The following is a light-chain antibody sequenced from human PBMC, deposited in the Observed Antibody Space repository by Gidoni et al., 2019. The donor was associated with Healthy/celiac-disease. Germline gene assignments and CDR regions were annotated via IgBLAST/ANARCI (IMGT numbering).Light chain of an antibody. CDR2: GAS. CDR3: QQYNNWPLT. Sequence: EIVMTQSPATLSVSPGERATLSCRASQSVSSNLAWYQQKPGQAPRLLIYGASTRATGIPARCSGSGSGTEFTLTISSLQSEDFAFYYCQQYNNWPLTFGQGTKVEIK. J-gene: IGKJ1*01. CDR1: QSVSSN. V-gene: IGKV3-15*01.